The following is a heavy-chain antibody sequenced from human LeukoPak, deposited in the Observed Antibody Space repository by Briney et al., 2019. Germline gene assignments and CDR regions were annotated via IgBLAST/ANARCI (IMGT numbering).Heavy chain of an antibody. CDR1: GFTFDDYA. CDR2: ISGSGGST. D-gene: IGHD4-17*01. Sequence: PGGSLRLSCAASGFTFDDYAMHWVRQAPGKGLEWVSAISGSGGSTYYADSVKGRFTISRDNSKNTLYLQMNSLRAEDTAVYYCAKDWNGDLHYSFLDYWGQGTLVTVSS. V-gene: IGHV3-23*01. CDR3: AKDWNGDLHYSFLDY. J-gene: IGHJ4*02.